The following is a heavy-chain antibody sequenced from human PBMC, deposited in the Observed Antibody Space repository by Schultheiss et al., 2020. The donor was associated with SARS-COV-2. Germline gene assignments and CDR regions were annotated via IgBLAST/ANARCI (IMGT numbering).Heavy chain of an antibody. CDR1: GGYFSDYS. J-gene: IGHJ4*02. D-gene: IGHD3-22*01. Sequence: SETLSLTCAVYGGYFSDYSWSWIRQPPGKALEWIGEINHSGSTNYNPSLKRRVTILVDTSKNQFSLKLSSVTAADTAVYYCARGVSRITMIVVIVTGGLYYFDYWGQGTLVTVSS. V-gene: IGHV4-34*01. CDR2: INHSGST. CDR3: ARGVSRITMIVVIVTGGLYYFDY.